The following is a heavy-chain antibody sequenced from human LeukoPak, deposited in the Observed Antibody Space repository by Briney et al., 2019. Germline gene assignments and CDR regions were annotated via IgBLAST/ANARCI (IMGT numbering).Heavy chain of an antibody. D-gene: IGHD5-18*01. J-gene: IGHJ4*02. CDR3: ARVPDTEMVAGIDY. CDR2: IWYDGSNK. CDR1: GFTFSSHG. Sequence: GGSLRPSCAASGFTFSSHGMHWVRQAPGKGLEWVAVIWYDGSNKYYADSVKGRFTISRDNSKNTLYLQMNSLRAEDTAVYYCARVPDTEMVAGIDYWGQGTLVTVSS. V-gene: IGHV3-33*01.